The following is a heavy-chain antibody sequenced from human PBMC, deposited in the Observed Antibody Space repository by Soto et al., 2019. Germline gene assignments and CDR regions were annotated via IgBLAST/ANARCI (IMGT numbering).Heavy chain of an antibody. V-gene: IGHV3-15*01. D-gene: IGHD6-6*01. CDR3: TTRFGSSSSLLDY. CDR1: GFTFSNAW. CDR2: IKSKTDGGTT. Sequence: GGSLRLSCAASGFTFSNAWMSWVRQAPGKGLEWVGRIKSKTDGGTTDYAAPVKGRFTISRDDSKNTLYLQMNSLKTEDTAVYYCTTRFGSSSSLLDYWGQGTLVTVSS. J-gene: IGHJ4*02.